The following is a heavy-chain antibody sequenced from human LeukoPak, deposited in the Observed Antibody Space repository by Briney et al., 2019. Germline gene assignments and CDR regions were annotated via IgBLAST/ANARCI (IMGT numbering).Heavy chain of an antibody. V-gene: IGHV3-74*01. CDR2: IKGDGIST. D-gene: IGHD3-3*01. CDR3: AKDHYWSIDY. CDR1: GFDFSSNW. Sequence: GGSLRLSCAASGFDFSSNWMHWVRHAPGQGLVWVSRIKGDGISTNYADSVKGRFTISRDIAKNTLYLQMNSLRAEDTGVYYCAKDHYWSIDYWGRGTLVTVFS. J-gene: IGHJ4*02.